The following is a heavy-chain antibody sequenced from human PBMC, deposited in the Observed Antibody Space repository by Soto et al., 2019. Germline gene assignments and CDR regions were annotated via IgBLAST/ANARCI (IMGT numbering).Heavy chain of an antibody. CDR1: GFTFSSYG. D-gene: IGHD1-20*01. CDR2: ISYDGSNK. Sequence: GGSLRLSCAASGFTFSSYGMHWVRQAPGKGLEWVAVISYDGSNKYYADSVKGRFTISRDNSKNTLYLQMNSLRAEDTAVYYCAKDSTITGYYMDVWGKGTTVTVSS. J-gene: IGHJ6*03. CDR3: AKDSTITGYYMDV. V-gene: IGHV3-30*18.